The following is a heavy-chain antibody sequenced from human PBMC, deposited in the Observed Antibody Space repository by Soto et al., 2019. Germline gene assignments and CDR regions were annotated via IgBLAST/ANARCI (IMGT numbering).Heavy chain of an antibody. Sequence: SVKVSCKASGGTFSSYAISWVRQAPGQGLKWMGGIIPIFGTANYAQKFQGRVTITADKSTSTAYMELSSLRSEDPAVYYCARDSITSCGVVISHYYGMDYWGQGTTVTVSS. V-gene: IGHV1-69*06. CDR1: GGTFSSYA. D-gene: IGHD3-3*01. CDR3: ARDSITSCGVVISHYYGMDY. J-gene: IGHJ6*02. CDR2: IIPIFGTA.